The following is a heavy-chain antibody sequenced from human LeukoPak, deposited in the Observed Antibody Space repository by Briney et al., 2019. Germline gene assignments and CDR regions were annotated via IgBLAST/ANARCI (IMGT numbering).Heavy chain of an antibody. CDR2: VSFGSSYI. CDR3: ARASTEYAVTDGFDT. J-gene: IGHJ5*02. CDR1: GFTFKDYT. V-gene: IGHV3-21*06. Sequence: GGSLSLSGAAYGFTFKDYTMNWVRQSPGKGLQWVSYVSFGSSYISYADSLKGRFTISRDDAKSSVYLEMTSLRTDDTAVYYCARASTEYAVTDGFDTWGPGTLVTVSS. D-gene: IGHD4-17*01.